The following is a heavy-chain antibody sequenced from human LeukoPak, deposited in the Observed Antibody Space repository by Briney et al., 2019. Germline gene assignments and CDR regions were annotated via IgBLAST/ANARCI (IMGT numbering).Heavy chain of an antibody. D-gene: IGHD2/OR15-2a*01. J-gene: IGHJ4*02. CDR1: GFVFSSSW. V-gene: IGHV5-51*01. CDR3: AVGTTPYFVDY. Sequence: GESLKISCYGSGFVFSSSWIGWVRQMPGKGLEWMGFIYPGDSDTRYSPSFQAQVTISADKSIGTAFLQWRSLKASDTAMYYCAVGTTPYFVDYWAREPWSPSPQ. CDR2: IYPGDSDT.